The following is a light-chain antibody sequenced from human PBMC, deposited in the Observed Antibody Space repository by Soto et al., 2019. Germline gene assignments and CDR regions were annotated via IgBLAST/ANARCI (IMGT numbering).Light chain of an antibody. CDR3: QQYNDWPLT. Sequence: MVAPATLSVSPGERATLSCRASQSVNSNLAWYQQKPGQAPRILIYGASTRATAIPARFSGSGSGTEFTLTISSLQSEDFAVYYCQQYNDWPLTFGGGTKVDIK. CDR2: GAS. V-gene: IGKV3-15*01. CDR1: QSVNSN. J-gene: IGKJ4*01.